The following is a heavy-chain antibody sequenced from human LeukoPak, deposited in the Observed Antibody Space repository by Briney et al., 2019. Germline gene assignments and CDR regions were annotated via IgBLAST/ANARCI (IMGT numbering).Heavy chain of an antibody. V-gene: IGHV3-30*02. Sequence: GRSLRLSCAASGFTFSSYGMHWVRQAPGKGLEWVAFIRYDGSNKYYADSVKGRFTISRDNSKNTLYLQMNSLRAEDTAVYYCAKASSGYDEYNWFDPWGQGTLVTVSS. CDR2: IRYDGSNK. CDR3: AKASSGYDEYNWFDP. CDR1: GFTFSSYG. D-gene: IGHD5-12*01. J-gene: IGHJ5*02.